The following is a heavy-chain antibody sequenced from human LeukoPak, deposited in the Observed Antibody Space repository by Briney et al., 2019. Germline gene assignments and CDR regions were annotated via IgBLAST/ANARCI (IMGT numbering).Heavy chain of an antibody. J-gene: IGHJ4*02. D-gene: IGHD3-22*01. CDR3: ARSYDSSGYSSFWY. V-gene: IGHV4-59*12. CDR2: IYYSGST. CDR1: GGSISSYY. Sequence: SSETLSLTCTVSGGSISSYYWSWIRQPPGKGLEWIGYIYYSGSTNYNPSLKSRVTISVDTSKNQFSLKLSSVTAADTAVYYCARSYDSSGYSSFWYWGQGTLVTVSS.